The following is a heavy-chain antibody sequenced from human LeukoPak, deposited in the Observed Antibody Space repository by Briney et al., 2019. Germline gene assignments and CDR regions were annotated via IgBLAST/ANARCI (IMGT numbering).Heavy chain of an antibody. CDR1: GFTVSSNY. Sequence: GGSLRLSCAASGFTVSSNYMSWVRQAPGKGLGWGSVIYSGGSTYYADSVKGRFTISRNNSKNTLYLQMNSLRVEDTAVYYCARAGTTGVFDCWGQGTLVTVS. J-gene: IGHJ4*02. D-gene: IGHD4-11*01. V-gene: IGHV3-53*01. CDR2: IYSGGST. CDR3: ARAGTTGVFDC.